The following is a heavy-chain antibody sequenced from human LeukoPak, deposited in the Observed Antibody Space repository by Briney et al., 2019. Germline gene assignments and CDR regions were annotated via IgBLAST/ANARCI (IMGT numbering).Heavy chain of an antibody. D-gene: IGHD3-3*01. Sequence: GGSLRLSCAASGFTFSSYAMSWVRQAPGKGLEWVSGISGSGASTYYADYVKGRFTISRDNSKNTLYLQMNSLRAEDTAVYYCAKDFDGNFWSGHNAFDIGGQGTMVTVSS. CDR1: GFTFSSYA. CDR3: AKDFDGNFWSGHNAFDI. V-gene: IGHV3-23*01. J-gene: IGHJ3*02. CDR2: ISGSGAST.